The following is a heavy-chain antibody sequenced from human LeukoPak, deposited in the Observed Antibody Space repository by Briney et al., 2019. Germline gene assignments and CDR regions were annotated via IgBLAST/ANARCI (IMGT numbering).Heavy chain of an antibody. V-gene: IGHV3-15*01. D-gene: IGHD3-3*01. CDR3: QEEWAIEDY. CDR1: GFTSSNAW. CDR2: IKSKTDGGTT. Sequence: GGSLRLSCAASGFTSSNAWMSWIRQAPGKGLEWDGRIKSKTDGGTTDYAAPVKGRFTISRDDSKHTLYLQMNSLKTEDTAVYYCQEEWAIEDYWGQGILVTIAS. J-gene: IGHJ4*02.